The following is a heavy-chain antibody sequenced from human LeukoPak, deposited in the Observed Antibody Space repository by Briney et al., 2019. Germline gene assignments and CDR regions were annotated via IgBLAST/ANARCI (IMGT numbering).Heavy chain of an antibody. CDR1: GDSISNNY. D-gene: IGHD4-17*01. CDR3: ATCRDEFGDYGFTS. CDR2: IYDSWRT. V-gene: IGHV4-59*01. J-gene: IGHJ5*02. Sequence: SETLSLTCTVSGDSISNNYWSWIRQPPGKGLEWIGYIYDSWRTKYNPSLTSRVTISADTSKNLFSLKLTSVTAADTALYYCATCRDEFGDYGFTSWGQGTLVTVSP.